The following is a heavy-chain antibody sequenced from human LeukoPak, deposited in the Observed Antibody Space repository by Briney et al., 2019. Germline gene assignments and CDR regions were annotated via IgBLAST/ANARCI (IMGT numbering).Heavy chain of an antibody. D-gene: IGHD3-22*01. V-gene: IGHV4-34*01. J-gene: IGHJ6*02. CDR2: INHSGST. CDR3: ARLYYYDSSGYYLHYYYGMDV. Sequence: PSETLSLTCAVYGGSFSGYYWSWIRQPPGKGLEWIGEINHSGSTNYNPSLKSRVTISVDTSKNQFSLKLSSVTAADTAVYYCARLYYYDSSGYYLHYYYGMDVWGQGTTVTVSS. CDR1: GGSFSGYY.